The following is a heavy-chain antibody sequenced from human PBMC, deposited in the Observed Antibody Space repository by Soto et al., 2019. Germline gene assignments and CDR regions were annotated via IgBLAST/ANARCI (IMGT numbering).Heavy chain of an antibody. Sequence: SETLSLTCTVSGGSISSSSYYWGWIRQPPGKGLEWIGSIYYSGSTYYNPSLKSRVTISVDTSKNQFSLKLSSVTAADTAVYYCASYSNYDDYWGQGTLVTVSS. J-gene: IGHJ4*02. CDR1: GGSISSSSYY. D-gene: IGHD4-4*01. V-gene: IGHV4-39*01. CDR3: ASYSNYDDY. CDR2: IYYSGST.